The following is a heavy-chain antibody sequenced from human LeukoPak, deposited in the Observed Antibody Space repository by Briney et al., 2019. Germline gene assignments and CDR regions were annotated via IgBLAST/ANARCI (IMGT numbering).Heavy chain of an antibody. CDR2: INTDGSST. CDR1: GFTFRSYC. J-gene: IGHJ4*02. CDR3: ARDSSLGAGLFDY. V-gene: IGHV3-74*01. Sequence: GGSLRLSCAASGFTFRSYCMHWVRQAPGKGLVWVSRINTDGSSTSYADSVKGRFTISRDNAKNTLYLQMNSLRAEDTAVYYCARDSSLGAGLFDYWGQGTRVTVSS. D-gene: IGHD2-2*01.